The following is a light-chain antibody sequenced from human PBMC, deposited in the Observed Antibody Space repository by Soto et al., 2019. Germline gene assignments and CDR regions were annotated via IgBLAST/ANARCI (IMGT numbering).Light chain of an antibody. J-gene: IGKJ2*01. Sequence: EMVMTQSPATLSVSPGERATLSCRASQSVSSNLAWYQQKPGQAPRLLIYGASTRATGVPARFSGSGSGTEFTLTISSLQSEDFAVYYCQQYNNWLYTFGQGTKV. CDR2: GAS. CDR3: QQYNNWLYT. CDR1: QSVSSN. V-gene: IGKV3-15*01.